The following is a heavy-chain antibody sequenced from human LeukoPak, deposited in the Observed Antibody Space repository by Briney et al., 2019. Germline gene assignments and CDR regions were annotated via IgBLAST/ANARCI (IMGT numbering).Heavy chain of an antibody. CDR1: GFTFSSYA. CDR2: ISGSGGST. J-gene: IGHJ4*02. D-gene: IGHD2-2*01. CDR3: AKDQRGYCSSTSCYLGWDY. V-gene: IGHV3-23*01. Sequence: PGGSLRLSCAASGFTFSSYAMSWVRQAPGKGLEWVSAISGSGGSTYYADSVKGRFTISRDNSKNTLYLQMNSLRAEDTAVYYRAKDQRGYCSSTSCYLGWDYWGQGTLVTVSS.